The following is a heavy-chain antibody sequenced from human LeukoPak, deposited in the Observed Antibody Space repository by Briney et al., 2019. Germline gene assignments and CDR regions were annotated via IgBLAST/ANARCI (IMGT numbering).Heavy chain of an antibody. CDR3: AREWTSGDGSGYPYYFDY. CDR2: IYTSGVT. V-gene: IGHV4-4*07. J-gene: IGHJ4*02. D-gene: IGHD3-22*01. Sequence: SETLSLTCTVSGGSMSSFYWDWIRQPAGKGLQWIGRIYTSGVTNYNPSLKSRVIMSVDTSKNQFSLKLSSVTAADTAVYYCAREWTSGDGSGYPYYFDYWGPGTLVTVPS. CDR1: GGSMSSFY.